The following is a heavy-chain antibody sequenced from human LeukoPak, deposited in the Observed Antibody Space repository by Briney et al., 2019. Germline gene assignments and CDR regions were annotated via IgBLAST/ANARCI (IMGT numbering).Heavy chain of an antibody. V-gene: IGHV1-2*02. D-gene: IGHD3-10*01. J-gene: IGHJ5*02. CDR1: GYTFSGYY. CDR2: INPNTGGT. Sequence: ASVKVSCKASGYTFSGYYIHWVRQAPGQGLEWMGWINPNTGGTKYAQRFQDRVTMTRDTSISTAYMEVSRLRYDDTAVYYCARPLRVTMIRGAAFRASSDFDPWGQGTLVTVSS. CDR3: ARPLRVTMIRGAAFRASSDFDP.